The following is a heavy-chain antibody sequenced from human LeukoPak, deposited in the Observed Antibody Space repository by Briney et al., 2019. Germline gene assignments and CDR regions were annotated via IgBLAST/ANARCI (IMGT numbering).Heavy chain of an antibody. CDR2: IKEDESEK. CDR3: ARRGSTDY. V-gene: IGHV3-7*03. Sequence: GESLRLSCAASGFSFSGYWMTWVRQAPGKALEGVANIKEDESEKYYADFVKGRFTISRDNAKNSLDLQMNSLRAEDTAVYYCARRGSTDYWGQGTLVTVSS. D-gene: IGHD2/OR15-2a*01. J-gene: IGHJ4*02. CDR1: GFSFSGYW.